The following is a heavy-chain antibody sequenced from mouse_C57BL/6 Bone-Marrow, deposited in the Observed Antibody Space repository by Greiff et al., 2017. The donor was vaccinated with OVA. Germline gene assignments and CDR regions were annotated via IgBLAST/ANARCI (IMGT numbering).Heavy chain of an antibody. J-gene: IGHJ3*01. CDR2: ISSGGSYT. Sequence: EVHLVESGGDLVKPGGSLKLSCAASGFTFSSYGMSWVRQTPDKRLEWVATISSGGSYTYYPDSVKGRFTISRDNAKNTLYLQMSSLKSEDTAMDYCAIKAAQATWRLAYWGQGTLVTVSA. D-gene: IGHD3-2*02. CDR3: AIKAAQATWRLAY. CDR1: GFTFSSYG. V-gene: IGHV5-6*01.